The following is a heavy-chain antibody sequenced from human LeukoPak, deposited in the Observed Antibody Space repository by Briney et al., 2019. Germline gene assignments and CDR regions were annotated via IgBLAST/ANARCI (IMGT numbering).Heavy chain of an antibody. Sequence: SETLSLTCTVSGGSISSYYWSWIRQPAGKGLEWIGYIYYSGSTNYNPSLKSRVTISVDTSKNQFSLKLSSVTAADTAVYYCARFIPMVRGAPYWYFDLWGRGTLVTVSS. J-gene: IGHJ2*01. D-gene: IGHD3-10*01. V-gene: IGHV4-59*01. CDR1: GGSISSYY. CDR3: ARFIPMVRGAPYWYFDL. CDR2: IYYSGST.